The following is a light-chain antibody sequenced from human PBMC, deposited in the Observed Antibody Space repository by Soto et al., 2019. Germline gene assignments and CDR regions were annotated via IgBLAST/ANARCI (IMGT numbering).Light chain of an antibody. Sequence: QSALTQPASVSGSPGQSITISCTGTSSDVGGYNYVSWYQQHPAKAPKIMIYEVSNRPSGVSNRFSGSKSGNTASLTISGLQAEDEADYYCSSYTSSSTHWVFGGGTKLTVL. CDR3: SSYTSSSTHWV. V-gene: IGLV2-14*01. J-gene: IGLJ3*02. CDR1: SSDVGGYNY. CDR2: EVS.